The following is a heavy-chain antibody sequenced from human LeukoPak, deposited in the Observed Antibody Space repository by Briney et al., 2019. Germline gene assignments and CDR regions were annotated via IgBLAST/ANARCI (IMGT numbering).Heavy chain of an antibody. J-gene: IGHJ3*02. CDR1: GDSISNYY. D-gene: IGHD3-10*01. V-gene: IGHV4-59*08. CDR3: ARLDMVRGVDAFDI. CDR2: IYNRGST. Sequence: SETLSLTCTVSGDSISNYYWSWLRQSPGKGLELIGFIYNRGSTKYNPSLNSRITISVDASKNQISLKLSSVTAADTAVYYCARLDMVRGVDAFDIWGQGTMVTVSS.